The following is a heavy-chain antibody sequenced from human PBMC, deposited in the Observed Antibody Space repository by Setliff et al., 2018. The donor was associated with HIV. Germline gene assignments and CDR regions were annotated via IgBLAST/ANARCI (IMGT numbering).Heavy chain of an antibody. J-gene: IGHJ4*02. Sequence: SETLSLTCTVSGGSISSYYWSWIRQPPGKGLEWVGHIYSTGDTNYNPSLKSRVTLSADTSKNQLSLSLTSVTAADTAVYYCARGPPGSSIGWYVGYWGQGALVTVSS. V-gene: IGHV4-4*07. D-gene: IGHD6-19*01. CDR1: GGSISSYY. CDR2: IYSTGDT. CDR3: ARGPPGSSIGWYVGY.